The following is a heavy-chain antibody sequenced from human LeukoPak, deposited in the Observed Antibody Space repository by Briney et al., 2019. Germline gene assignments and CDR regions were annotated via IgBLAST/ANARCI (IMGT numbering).Heavy chain of an antibody. V-gene: IGHV6-1*01. CDR1: GDSVSSNSAA. CDR3: ARGKQLWHGQYYFDY. D-gene: IGHD5-18*01. J-gene: IGHJ4*02. Sequence: SQTLSLTRAISGDSVSSNSAAWNWIRQSPSRGLEWLVRTYYRSKWDNDYAVSVKSRISINPDTSKNQFSLQLNSVTPEDTAVYYCARGKQLWHGQYYFDYWGQGTLVTVSS. CDR2: TYYRSKWDN.